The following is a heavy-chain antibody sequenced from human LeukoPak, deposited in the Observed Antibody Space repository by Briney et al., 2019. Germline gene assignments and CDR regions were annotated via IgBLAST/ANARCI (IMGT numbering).Heavy chain of an antibody. Sequence: PEGSLRLSCAASGFTFSSYAMSWVRQAPGKGLEWVSTISGVGGGTQYAASVKGRFTISRDNSRNTLYLQMNSLRAEDTAVYYCAKANGSYYFDYWGQGTLVTVSS. V-gene: IGHV3-23*01. CDR2: ISGVGGGT. CDR3: AKANGSYYFDY. CDR1: GFTFSSYA. J-gene: IGHJ4*02. D-gene: IGHD1-26*01.